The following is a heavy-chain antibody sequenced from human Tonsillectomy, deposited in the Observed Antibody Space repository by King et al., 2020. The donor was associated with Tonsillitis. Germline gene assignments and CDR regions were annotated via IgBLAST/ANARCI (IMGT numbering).Heavy chain of an antibody. J-gene: IGHJ5*02. CDR3: ARVHYDLGGGDWFDP. CDR1: VDSVRSGSHF. CDR2: MFTTGST. Sequence: VQLQESGPGLVKPSQTLSLTCTVSVDSVRSGSHFWSWIRQPAGKGLEWIGRMFTTGSTNYNPSPKSRVTMSVEPSKNQFSLKLNSVTAADTAVYYCARVHYDLGGGDWFDPWGQGTLVTVSS. V-gene: IGHV4-61*02. D-gene: IGHD3-16*01.